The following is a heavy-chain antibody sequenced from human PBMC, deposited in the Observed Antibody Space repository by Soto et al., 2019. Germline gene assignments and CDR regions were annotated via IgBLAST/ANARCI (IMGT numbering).Heavy chain of an antibody. D-gene: IGHD3-22*01. J-gene: IGHJ4*01. CDR1: GFTLTSSA. CDR3: ATDSLFTMRLVRFDF. CDR2: IVVGSGNT. Sequence: SVKVSCKASGFTLTSSAMQWVRQARGQRLEWIGWIVVGSGNTNYAQKFQERVTITRDMSTSTAYMELSSLRSEDTAVYYCATDSLFTMRLVRFDFWGHGTLVTVSS. V-gene: IGHV1-58*02.